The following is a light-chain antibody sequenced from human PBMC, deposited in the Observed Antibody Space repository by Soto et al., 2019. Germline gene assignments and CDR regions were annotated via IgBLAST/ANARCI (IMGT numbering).Light chain of an antibody. Sequence: QSVLTQPPSASGTPGQRVTISCSGSSSNIGSNYLYWYQQLPGAAPTLVMYRNDQRPSGVPDRFSGSRSGTSASLAIIGHRSEDEADYYCATWDDSLSGYVFGTGTKLTVL. J-gene: IGLJ1*01. V-gene: IGLV1-47*01. CDR3: ATWDDSLSGYV. CDR1: SSNIGSNY. CDR2: RND.